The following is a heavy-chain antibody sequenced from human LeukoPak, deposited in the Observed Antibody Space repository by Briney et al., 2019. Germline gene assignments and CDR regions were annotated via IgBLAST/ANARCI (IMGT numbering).Heavy chain of an antibody. V-gene: IGHV1-18*04. D-gene: IGHD5-18*01. CDR2: ISAYNDNT. J-gene: IGHJ6*04. Sequence: AETLSYMGSCYTFKSYVMNWGRRARGQEREGKRWISAYNDNTNYAQKLQGRVTMTTDTSTSTAYMELRSLRSDDTAVYYCARGLLGDYGVDVWGKGTTVTVSS. CDR1: CYTFKSYV. CDR3: ARGLLGDYGVDV.